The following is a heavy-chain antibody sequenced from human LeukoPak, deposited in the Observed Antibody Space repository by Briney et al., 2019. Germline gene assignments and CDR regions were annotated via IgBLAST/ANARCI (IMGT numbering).Heavy chain of an antibody. J-gene: IGHJ4*02. Sequence: ASVKVSCKASGYTFTSNYIHWVRQAPGQGLEWMGMIYPRDGSTSYAQKFQGRVTMTRDTSTSTVYMELSSLRSEDTAVYYCARGTRDGYNPEYYFDYWGQGTLVTVSS. CDR1: GYTFTSNY. CDR3: ARGTRDGYNPEYYFDY. D-gene: IGHD5-24*01. CDR2: IYPRDGST. V-gene: IGHV1-46*01.